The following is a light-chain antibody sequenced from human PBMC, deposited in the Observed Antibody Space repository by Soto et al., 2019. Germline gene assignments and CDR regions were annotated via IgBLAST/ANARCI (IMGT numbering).Light chain of an antibody. CDR3: QQYRTYS. CDR2: HAS. J-gene: IGKJ1*01. Sequence: IQLTQSPTTLPASVGDRVTLTCRASESISNWLAWYQQRPGTAPKLLIYHASILETAVPSRFSGNGSGTEFTLTISSLQPGDFATYYCQQYRTYSFGQASRVEIK. CDR1: ESISNW. V-gene: IGKV1-5*01.